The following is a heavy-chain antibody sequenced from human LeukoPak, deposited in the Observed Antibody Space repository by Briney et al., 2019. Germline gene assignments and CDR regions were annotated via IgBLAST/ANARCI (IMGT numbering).Heavy chain of an antibody. Sequence: ASVKVSCKASGYTFTGYYMHWVRQAPGQGLEWMGWINPNSGGTNYAQKFQGRVTMTRDTSISTAYMELSRLRSDDKAVYYCARDRRYCSSTSCYETYYYYGMDVWGQGTTVTVSS. J-gene: IGHJ6*02. D-gene: IGHD2-2*01. CDR3: ARDRRYCSSTSCYETYYYYGMDV. CDR2: INPNSGGT. V-gene: IGHV1-2*02. CDR1: GYTFTGYY.